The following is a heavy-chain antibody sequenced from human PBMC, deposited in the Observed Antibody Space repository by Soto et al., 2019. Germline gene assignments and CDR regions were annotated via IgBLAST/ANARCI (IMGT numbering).Heavy chain of an antibody. Sequence: VSLRLSCAASGFTFSSYSMNWVRQAPGKGLEWVSSISSSSSYIYYADSVKGRFTISRDNAKNSLYLQMNSLRAEDTAVYYCARGSHPYYYDSSGYYYVPYYFDYWGQGTLVTVSS. CDR2: ISSSSSYI. V-gene: IGHV3-21*01. CDR3: ARGSHPYYYDSSGYYYVPYYFDY. D-gene: IGHD3-22*01. J-gene: IGHJ4*02. CDR1: GFTFSSYS.